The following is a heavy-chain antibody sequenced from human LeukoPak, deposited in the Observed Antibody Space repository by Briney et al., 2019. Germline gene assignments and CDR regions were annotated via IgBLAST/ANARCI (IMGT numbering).Heavy chain of an antibody. V-gene: IGHV3-30-3*01. CDR2: ISYDGNNQ. CDR1: GFAFSSLA. J-gene: IGHJ4*02. Sequence: PGGSLRLSCAASGFAFSSLAMHWVRQAPGKGLEWVAFISYDGNNQYYADSVKGRFTISRDNSKNTLYLQMNNLRAEDTAMYYCARVGSRYCSGANCYDGFWGQGTLVSVSS. D-gene: IGHD2-15*01. CDR3: ARVGSRYCSGANCYDGF.